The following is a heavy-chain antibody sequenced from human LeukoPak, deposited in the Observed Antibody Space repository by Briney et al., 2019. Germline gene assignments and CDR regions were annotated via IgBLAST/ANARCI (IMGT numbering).Heavy chain of an antibody. J-gene: IGHJ5*02. Sequence: ASVKVSCKASGYTFTSYDTNWVRQATGQGLEWMGWMNPNSGNTGYAQKFQGRVTMTRNTSISTAYMELSSLRSEDTAVYYCARPGRGAARNWFDPWGQGTLVTVSS. CDR1: GYTFTSYD. CDR2: MNPNSGNT. CDR3: ARPGRGAARNWFDP. D-gene: IGHD6-6*01. V-gene: IGHV1-8*01.